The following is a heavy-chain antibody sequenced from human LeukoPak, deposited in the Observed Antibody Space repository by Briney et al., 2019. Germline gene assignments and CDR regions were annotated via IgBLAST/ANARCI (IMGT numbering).Heavy chain of an antibody. CDR1: GGSFSGYY. J-gene: IGHJ4*02. D-gene: IGHD3-16*01. CDR3: ARHSASIMSTFGGRWDY. Sequence: SETLSLTCAVYGGSFSGYYWSWIRQPPGKGLEWIGEINHSGSTNYNPSLKSRVTISVHSSKNQSSLKPSSVTAADTAVYYCARHSASIMSTFGGRWDYWGQGTLVTVSS. CDR2: INHSGST. V-gene: IGHV4-34*01.